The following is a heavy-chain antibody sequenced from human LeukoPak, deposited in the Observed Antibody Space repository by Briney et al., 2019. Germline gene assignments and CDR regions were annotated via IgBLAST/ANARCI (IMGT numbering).Heavy chain of an antibody. V-gene: IGHV1-46*01. J-gene: IGHJ6*03. CDR2: INPSGGST. Sequence: ASVKVSCKASGYTFTSYYMHWVRQAPGQGLGWMGIINPSGGSTSYAQKFQGRVTMTRDMSTSTVYMELSSLRSEDTAVYYCARDLFYCSSTSCRIPYYYYYMDVWGKGTTVTVSS. CDR1: GYTFTSYY. D-gene: IGHD2-2*01. CDR3: ARDLFYCSSTSCRIPYYYYYMDV.